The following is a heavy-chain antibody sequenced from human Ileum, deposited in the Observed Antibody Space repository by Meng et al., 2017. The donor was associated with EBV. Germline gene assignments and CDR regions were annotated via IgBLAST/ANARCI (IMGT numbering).Heavy chain of an antibody. CDR1: GFTFSSYW. Sequence: EVQLVESGGGLVQPGGSLRLSCAASGFTFSSYWMHWVRQAPGKGLVWVSRINTDGSITNYADSVKGRFTISRDNAKNTLYLQMNSLRAEDTAVYYCAKDLSWNQADYWGPGTLVTVS. CDR2: INTDGSIT. D-gene: IGHD1-14*01. CDR3: AKDLSWNQADY. J-gene: IGHJ4*02. V-gene: IGHV3-74*01.